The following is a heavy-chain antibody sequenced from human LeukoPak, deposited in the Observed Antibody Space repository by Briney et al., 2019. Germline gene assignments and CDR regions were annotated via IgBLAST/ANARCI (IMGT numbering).Heavy chain of an antibody. CDR1: GGSISSSSYY. J-gene: IGHJ5*02. V-gene: IGHV4-61*01. CDR2: IYYSGST. D-gene: IGHD3-9*01. Sequence: PSETLSLTCTVSGGSISSSSYYWSWIRQPPGKGLEWIGYIYYSGSTNYNPSLKSRVTISVDTSKNQFSLKLSSVTAADTAVYYCARVRLVTWLGNWFDPWGQGTLVTVSS. CDR3: ARVRLVTWLGNWFDP.